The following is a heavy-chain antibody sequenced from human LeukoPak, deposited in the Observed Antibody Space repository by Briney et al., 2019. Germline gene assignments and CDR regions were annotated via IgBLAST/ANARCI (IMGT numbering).Heavy chain of an antibody. D-gene: IGHD5-24*01. Sequence: QSGGSLRLSCAVSRFTFSNYAMGWVRQAPGKGLEWVASINQDQSAKFYVDSVRGRFTISRDNAQNSLFLQMNSLRAEDTAFYYCANLLRDVTIYDFWGQGALVTVSS. CDR1: RFTFSNYA. CDR3: ANLLRDVTIYDF. CDR2: INQDQSAK. V-gene: IGHV3-7*01. J-gene: IGHJ4*01.